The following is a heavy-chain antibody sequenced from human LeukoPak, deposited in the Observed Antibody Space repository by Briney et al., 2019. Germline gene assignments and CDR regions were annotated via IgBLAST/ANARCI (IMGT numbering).Heavy chain of an antibody. J-gene: IGHJ4*02. CDR3: ARDSYGDYSAFDY. D-gene: IGHD4-17*01. CDR1: GFTFSSHW. V-gene: IGHV3-7*03. CDR2: IKQDGSEK. Sequence: GGSLRLSCAASGFTFSSHWMSWVRQAPGKGLEWVANIKQDGSEKYYVDSVKGRFTISRDNDKNLLYLQMNSLRAEDTAFYYCARDSYGDYSAFDYWGQGTLVTVSS.